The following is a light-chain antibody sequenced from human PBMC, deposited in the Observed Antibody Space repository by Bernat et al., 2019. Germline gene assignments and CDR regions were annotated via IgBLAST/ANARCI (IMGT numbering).Light chain of an antibody. CDR2: DDG. J-gene: IGLJ3*02. Sequence: SYVLTQPPSVSVAPGKTARITCGGNNIGSKSVHWYQQKPGQAPVLVVYDDGDRPSGIPERFSGSNSGNTATLTISRVEAGDEADYYCQVWDSSSENWVFGGGTKLTVL. CDR3: QVWDSSSENWV. CDR1: NIGSKS. V-gene: IGLV3-21*03.